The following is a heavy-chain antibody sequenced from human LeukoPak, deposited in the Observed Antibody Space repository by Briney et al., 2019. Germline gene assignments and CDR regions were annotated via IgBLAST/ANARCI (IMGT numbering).Heavy chain of an antibody. V-gene: IGHV3-30*18. CDR2: ISHDGDNK. J-gene: IGHJ4*02. CDR3: AKAEGVSGSLYHGDY. D-gene: IGHD3-10*01. Sequence: PGRSLRLSCAASGFTFSVYGVHWVRQAPGKGLEWVAVISHDGDNKYYEDSVKGRFSISRDNSKNTLYLQMNSLRAEDTAIYYCAKAEGVSGSLYHGDYWGQGTLVTVSS. CDR1: GFTFSVYG.